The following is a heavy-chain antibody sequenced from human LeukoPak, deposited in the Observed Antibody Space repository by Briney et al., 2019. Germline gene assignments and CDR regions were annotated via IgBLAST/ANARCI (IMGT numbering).Heavy chain of an antibody. J-gene: IGHJ3*02. CDR2: ISYDENNE. Sequence: QPGRSLRLSCAASGFTFSNYAMHWVRQAPGKGLEWVAAISYDENNEFYADSVKGRFTISRDNSKNTLYLQMNSLRAEDTSVYYCARSQELVTMDDACDSWGQGTLVTVSS. V-gene: IGHV3-30-3*01. CDR1: GFTFSNYA. D-gene: IGHD3-9*01. CDR3: ARSQELVTMDDACDS.